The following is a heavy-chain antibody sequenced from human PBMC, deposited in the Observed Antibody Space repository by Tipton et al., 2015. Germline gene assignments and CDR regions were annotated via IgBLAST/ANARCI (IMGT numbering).Heavy chain of an antibody. CDR1: GASISSTSYY. J-gene: IGHJ4*02. D-gene: IGHD4-23*01. V-gene: IGHV4-39*07. Sequence: GLVKPSETLSLTCTVSGASISSTSYYWGWIRQPPGKGLEWIGSIYDSGSTNYNPSLKSRVTISVDTSKTQFSLKMSSVTASDTAVYYCARARGRHGGLFDSWGQGILVTVSS. CDR3: ARARGRHGGLFDS. CDR2: IYDSGST.